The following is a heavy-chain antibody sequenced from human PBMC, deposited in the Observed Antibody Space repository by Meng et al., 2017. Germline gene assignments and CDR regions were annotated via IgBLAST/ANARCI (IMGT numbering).Heavy chain of an antibody. D-gene: IGHD2-15*01. CDR1: GYTFSSYA. Sequence: GESLKISCAASGYTFSSYAMHWVRQAPGKGLEWGAVISYDGSNKYYADSVNGRFTISRDNSKNTLYLQMNSLRAEDTAVYYCARDQGYLSWPSERFFQHWGQGTLVTVSS. CDR3: ARDQGYLSWPSERFFQH. CDR2: ISYDGSNK. J-gene: IGHJ1*01. V-gene: IGHV3-30*01.